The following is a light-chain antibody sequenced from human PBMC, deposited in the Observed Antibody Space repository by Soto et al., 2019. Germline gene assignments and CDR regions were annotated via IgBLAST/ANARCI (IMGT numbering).Light chain of an antibody. CDR3: QQRSNWPPIT. V-gene: IGKV3-11*01. CDR2: GAS. J-gene: IGKJ5*01. CDR1: QSLTSY. Sequence: EIVMTQSPATLSVSPGETATLSCRASQSLTSYLAWYQQKPGQAPSLLXYGASRRATGIPDRFSGSGFGTDFTLTISRLEPEDAAVYYCQQRSNWPPITFGQGTRLEIK.